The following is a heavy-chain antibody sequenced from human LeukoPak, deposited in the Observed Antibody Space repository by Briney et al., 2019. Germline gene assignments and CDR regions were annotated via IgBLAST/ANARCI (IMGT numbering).Heavy chain of an antibody. CDR1: GYTFTGYY. CDR2: MNPNSGNT. Sequence: ASVKVSCKASGYTFTGYYMHWVRQAPGQGLEWMGWMNPNSGNTGYAQKFQGRVTMTRNTSISTAYMELSSLRSEDTAVYYCAANNWGPDYWGQGTLVTVSS. V-gene: IGHV1-8*02. D-gene: IGHD7-27*01. CDR3: AANNWGPDY. J-gene: IGHJ4*02.